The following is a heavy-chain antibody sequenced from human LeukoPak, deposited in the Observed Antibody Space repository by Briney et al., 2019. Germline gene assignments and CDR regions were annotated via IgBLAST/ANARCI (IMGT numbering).Heavy chain of an antibody. CDR2: FDPEDGET. V-gene: IGHV1-24*01. D-gene: IGHD2-2*01. CDR1: GYTLTELS. CDR3: ATGNVVVPAAMLT. J-gene: IGHJ5*02. Sequence: ASVKVSCKVSGYTLTELSMHWVRRAPGKGLEWMGGFDPEDGETIYAQKFQGRVTMTEDTSTDTAYMGLSSLRSEDTAVYYCATGNVVVPAAMLTWGQGTLVTVSS.